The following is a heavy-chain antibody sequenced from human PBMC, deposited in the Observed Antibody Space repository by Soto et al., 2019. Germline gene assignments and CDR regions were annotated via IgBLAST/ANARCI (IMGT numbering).Heavy chain of an antibody. CDR3: ARDLNWALDY. CDR2: IVP. CDR1: GGTFGRNT. V-gene: IGHV1-69*01. J-gene: IGHJ4*02. D-gene: IGHD7-27*01. Sequence: QVHLVQSAAEVKKPGSSVGVSCTVSGGTFGRNTIVWVRQAPEQGLECMGHIVPKYAQKFQGRVTFTADESTTTAYMDLSSLTSEDTAVYFCARDLNWALDYWGQGTLVTVSS.